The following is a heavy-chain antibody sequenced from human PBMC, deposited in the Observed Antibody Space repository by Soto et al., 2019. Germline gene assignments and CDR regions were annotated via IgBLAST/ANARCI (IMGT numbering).Heavy chain of an antibody. V-gene: IGHV5-51*01. CDR3: ARPYCSGGSCYPDAFDI. J-gene: IGHJ3*02. CDR1: GYSFTSYW. D-gene: IGHD2-15*01. Sequence: GESLKISCKGSGYSFTSYWIGWVRQMPGKGLEWMGIIYPGDSDTRYSPSFQGQVTISADKSISTAYLQWSSLKASDTAMYYCARPYCSGGSCYPDAFDIWGQGTMVTV. CDR2: IYPGDSDT.